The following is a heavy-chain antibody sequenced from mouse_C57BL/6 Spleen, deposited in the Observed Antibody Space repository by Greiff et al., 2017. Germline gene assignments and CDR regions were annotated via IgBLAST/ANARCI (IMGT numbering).Heavy chain of an antibody. J-gene: IGHJ2*01. CDR1: GYTFTSYW. CDR2: FDPSDNYT. D-gene: IGHD1-1*01. Sequence: QVQLQQPGAELVRPGTSVKLSCKASGYTFTSYWMHWVKQRPGQGLEWIGVFDPSDNYTNYNQKFKGKATLTVDTSSSTAYLQLSSLPSEDSAVYYCARTRNYYVITYFDYWGQGTTLTVSS. V-gene: IGHV1-59*01. CDR3: ARTRNYYVITYFDY.